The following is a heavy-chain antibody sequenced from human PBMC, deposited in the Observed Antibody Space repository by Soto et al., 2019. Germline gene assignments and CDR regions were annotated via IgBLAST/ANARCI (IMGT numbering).Heavy chain of an antibody. D-gene: IGHD5-12*01. CDR3: ARVGIVAPQGYWFDP. Sequence: SVKVSCKASGGTFSSYAISWVRQAPGQGLEWMGGIIPIFGTANYAQKFQGRVTITADESTSTAYMELSSLRSEDTAVYYCARVGIVAPQGYWFDPWGQGTLVTVSS. J-gene: IGHJ5*02. CDR2: IIPIFGTA. V-gene: IGHV1-69*13. CDR1: GGTFSSYA.